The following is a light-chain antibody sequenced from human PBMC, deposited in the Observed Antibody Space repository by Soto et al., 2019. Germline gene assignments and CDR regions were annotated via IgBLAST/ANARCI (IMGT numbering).Light chain of an antibody. CDR1: SSDVGNYDS. Sequence: QSALTQPPSASGSPGQSVTISCTGTSSDVGNYDSVSWYQHHPGKAPQAVIYEVNKRPSGVPDRFSGSKSGNTASLTVSGLQAEDEADYYCSSYGGNSNYVFGTGTKVTVL. CDR2: EVN. V-gene: IGLV2-8*01. J-gene: IGLJ1*01. CDR3: SSYGGNSNYV.